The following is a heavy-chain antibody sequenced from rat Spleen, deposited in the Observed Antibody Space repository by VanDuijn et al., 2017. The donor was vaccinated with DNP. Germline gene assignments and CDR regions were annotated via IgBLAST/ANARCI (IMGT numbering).Heavy chain of an antibody. CDR2: ISTGGDT. D-gene: IGHD1-6*01. Sequence: QVQLEESGPGLMQPSETLSLTCSVSGFSLTSYTVIWVRQPPGKGLEWIAAISTGGDTYYNSALKSRLSISRDTSEDQVFLEMNSLQPEDTAMYFCARWGIMPRGNVWGQGTSVTVSS. V-gene: IGHV2-6*01. J-gene: IGHJ4*01. CDR3: ARWGIMPRGNV. CDR1: GFSLTSYT.